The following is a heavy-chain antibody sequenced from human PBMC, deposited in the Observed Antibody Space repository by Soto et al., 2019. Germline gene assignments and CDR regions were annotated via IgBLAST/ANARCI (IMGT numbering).Heavy chain of an antibody. J-gene: IGHJ6*02. V-gene: IGHV1-69*06. CDR2: IIPIFGTA. CDR3: AMRPTTVTDYYYGMDV. Sequence: QVQLVQSGAEVKKPGSSLKVSCKASGGTFSSYAISWVRRAPGQGLEWRGGIIPIFGTANYAQKFQGRVTITADKSTSTAYMELSSLRSEDTAVYYCAMRPTTVTDYYYGMDVWGQGTTVTVSS. CDR1: GGTFSSYA. D-gene: IGHD4-17*01.